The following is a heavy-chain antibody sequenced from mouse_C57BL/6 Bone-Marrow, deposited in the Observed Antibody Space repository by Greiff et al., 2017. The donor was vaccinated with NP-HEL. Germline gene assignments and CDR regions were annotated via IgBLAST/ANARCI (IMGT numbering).Heavy chain of an antibody. Sequence: QVQLQQPGAELVKPGASVKVSCKASGYTFTSYWMHWVKQRPGQGLEWIGRLHPSDSDTNYNQKFKGKATLTVDKSSSTAYMQLSSLTSEDSAVYYCAIFGYDVKGYAMDYWGQGTSVTVSS. D-gene: IGHD2-2*01. CDR1: GYTFTSYW. CDR2: LHPSDSDT. J-gene: IGHJ4*01. CDR3: AIFGYDVKGYAMDY. V-gene: IGHV1-74*01.